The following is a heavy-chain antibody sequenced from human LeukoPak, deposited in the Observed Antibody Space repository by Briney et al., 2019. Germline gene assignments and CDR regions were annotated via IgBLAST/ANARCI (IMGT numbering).Heavy chain of an antibody. CDR1: GFTFSSYW. CDR3: ARDREQLVYYYYGMDV. D-gene: IGHD6-6*01. CDR2: IKQDGSEK. J-gene: IGHJ6*02. Sequence: PGGSLRLSCAASGFTFSSYWMSWVRQAPGKGLEWVANIKQDGSEKYYVDSVKGRFIISRDNAKNSLYLQMNSLRAEDTAVYYCARDREQLVYYYYGMDVWGQGTTVTVSS. V-gene: IGHV3-7*03.